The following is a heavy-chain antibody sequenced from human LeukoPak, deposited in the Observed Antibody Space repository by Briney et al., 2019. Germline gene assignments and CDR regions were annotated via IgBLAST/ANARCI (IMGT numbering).Heavy chain of an antibody. CDR2: INHSGSS. CDR3: ARASIVGAKRTRSGAFDL. J-gene: IGHJ3*01. Sequence: PSETLSLTCTVSGGSISSYYWNWIRQPPGKGLEWIGEINHSGSSNYNPSLKSRITISVDTSKNQFSLNLSSVTAADTAVYYCARASIVGAKRTRSGAFDLWGQGTMVTVSS. D-gene: IGHD1-26*01. V-gene: IGHV4-34*01. CDR1: GGSISSYY.